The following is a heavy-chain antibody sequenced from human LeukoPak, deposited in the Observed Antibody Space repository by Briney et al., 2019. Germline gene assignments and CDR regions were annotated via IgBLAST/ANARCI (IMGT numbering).Heavy chain of an antibody. CDR1: GFIFSSYH. CDR2: ISSSSSTI. V-gene: IGHV3-48*02. J-gene: IGHJ4*02. Sequence: GGSLRLSCAASGFIFSSYHMNWVRQAPGKGLEWVSYISSSSSTIHYADSVKGRLTISRDNAKNSLYLQMNSLRDEDTAVYYCARDWGYDSGTYCVYWGQGTLVSVSS. D-gene: IGHD3-10*01. CDR3: ARDWGYDSGTYCVY.